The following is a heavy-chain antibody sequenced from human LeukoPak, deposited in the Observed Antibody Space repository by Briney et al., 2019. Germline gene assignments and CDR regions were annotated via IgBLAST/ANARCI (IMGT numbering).Heavy chain of an antibody. D-gene: IGHD3-16*01. CDR2: ISGSGGGT. J-gene: IGHJ4*02. CDR1: GFTFSSYA. Sequence: GGSLRLSCAASGFTFSSYATSWVRQAPGKGLEWVSIISGSGGGTYYADSVKGRFTISRDNSKNTLYLEMNSLRAEDTAVYYCANGPPGGGFHHWGQGTLVTVSS. CDR3: ANGPPGGGFHH. V-gene: IGHV3-23*01.